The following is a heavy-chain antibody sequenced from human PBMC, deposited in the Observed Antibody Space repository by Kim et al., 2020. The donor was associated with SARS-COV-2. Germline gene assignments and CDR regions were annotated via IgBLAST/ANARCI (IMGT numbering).Heavy chain of an antibody. D-gene: IGHD2-2*02. CDR1: GGTFSSYA. V-gene: IGHV1-69*13. Sequence: SVKVSCKASGGTFSSYASSWIRKNPGQGLEWMGGIIPIFGTANYAQKFQGRVTITADESTSTAYMELSSLRSEDTAVYYCARDRCSSTSCYTNYYGMDVWGQGTTVTVSS. CDR2: IIPIFGTA. CDR3: ARDRCSSTSCYTNYYGMDV. J-gene: IGHJ6*02.